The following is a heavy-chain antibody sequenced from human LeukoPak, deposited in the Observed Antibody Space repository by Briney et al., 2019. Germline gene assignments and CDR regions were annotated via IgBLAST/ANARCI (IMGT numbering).Heavy chain of an antibody. V-gene: IGHV3-30*18. Sequence: GGPLRLSCAASGFTFSSYGMHWVRQAPGKGLEWVAVISYDGSNKYYADSVKGRFTISRDNSKNTLYLQMNSLRAEDTAVYYCAKDLTLGYCSGGSCRLGGGDYWGQGTLVTVSS. D-gene: IGHD2-15*01. CDR1: GFTFSSYG. J-gene: IGHJ4*02. CDR2: ISYDGSNK. CDR3: AKDLTLGYCSGGSCRLGGGDY.